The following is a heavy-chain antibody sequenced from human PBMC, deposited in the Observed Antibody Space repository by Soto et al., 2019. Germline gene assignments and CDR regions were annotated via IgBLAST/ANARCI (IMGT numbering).Heavy chain of an antibody. CDR2: INGDNGDP. CDR3: ARHGRDYHAYTGVYASFGINV. D-gene: IGHD7-27*01. V-gene: IGHV1-18*01. CDR1: GYTFTNYG. J-gene: IGHJ6*02. Sequence: VQLVPAGAEVKQPGASVKVSCKASGYTFTNYGVTWVRQAPGQGLAWMGWINGDNGDPHYAQNVQGKATMTTDKSTRTSYMELRSLKSADTAVDYCARHGRDYHAYTGVYASFGINVWGQGTTITVSS.